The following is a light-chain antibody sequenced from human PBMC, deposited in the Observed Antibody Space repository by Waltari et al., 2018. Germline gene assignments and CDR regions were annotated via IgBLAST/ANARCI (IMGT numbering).Light chain of an antibody. CDR2: DVT. V-gene: IGLV2-11*01. J-gene: IGLJ1*01. CDR1: SSDVGGYDF. Sequence: QSVLTQPPSVSGSPGHSVTISSTGTSSDVGGYDFVSWYQQDPGKAPKLLIFDVTKRPSGVPSRFSASKSGNTASLTISGLQAEDEADYYCCSYAVTSSSYVFGGGTKVIV. CDR3: CSYAVTSSSYV.